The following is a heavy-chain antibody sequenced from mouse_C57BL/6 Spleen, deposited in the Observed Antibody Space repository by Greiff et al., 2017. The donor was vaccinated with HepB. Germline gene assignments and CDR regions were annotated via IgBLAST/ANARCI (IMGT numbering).Heavy chain of an antibody. J-gene: IGHJ1*03. CDR1: GYTFTSYT. V-gene: IGHV1-4*01. D-gene: IGHD2-2*01. CDR2: INPSSGYT. Sequence: VQLQQSGAELARPGASVKMSCKASGYTFTSYTMHWVKQRPGQGLEWIGYINPSSGYTKYNQKFKDKATLTADKSSSTAYMQLSSLTSEDSAVYYCARRVTTWYFDVWGTGTTVTVSS. CDR3: ARRVTTWYFDV.